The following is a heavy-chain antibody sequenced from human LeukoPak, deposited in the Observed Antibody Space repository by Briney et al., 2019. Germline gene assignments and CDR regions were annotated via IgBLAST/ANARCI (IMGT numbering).Heavy chain of an antibody. D-gene: IGHD3-16*01. Sequence: SETLSLTCAVYGGSFSGYYWSWIRQPPGKGLEWIGFIYQSGTTNYNPSLKSRVTISVDTPKNHFSLRLSAVTAADTAVYYCARLPALFGALYYFDYWGQGILVTVSS. CDR3: ARLPALFGALYYFDY. V-gene: IGHV4-59*08. J-gene: IGHJ4*02. CDR1: GGSFSGYY. CDR2: IYQSGTT.